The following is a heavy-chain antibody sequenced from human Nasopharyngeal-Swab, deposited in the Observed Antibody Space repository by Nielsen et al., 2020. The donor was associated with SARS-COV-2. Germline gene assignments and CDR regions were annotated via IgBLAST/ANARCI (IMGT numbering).Heavy chain of an antibody. J-gene: IGHJ3*02. CDR1: GFTFSSYA. CDR2: ISSNGGST. V-gene: IGHV3-64D*06. Sequence: GGSLRLSCSASGFTFSSYAMHWVRQAPGKGLEYVSAISSNGGSTYYADSVKGRFTISRDNSKNTLYLQMSSLRAEDTAVYYCVKRRGLPGVDYDFWSGYYSAAFDIWGQGTMVTVSS. CDR3: VKRRGLPGVDYDFWSGYYSAAFDI. D-gene: IGHD3-3*01.